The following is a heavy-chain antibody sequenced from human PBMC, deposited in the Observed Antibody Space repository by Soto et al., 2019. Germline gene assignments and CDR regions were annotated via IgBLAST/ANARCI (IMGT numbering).Heavy chain of an antibody. CDR2: IESGGSI. D-gene: IGHD3-16*01. CDR1: GVTVNTNY. V-gene: IGHV3-53*01. CDR3: ASTTVWKNAFEI. J-gene: IGHJ3*02. Sequence: EVQLVESGGGLVQPGESLRLSCAASGVTVNTNYMSWVRQSPGKGLEWVSLIESGGSIYYADSVKGRFTISRDIFKNTLSLQMNSLRVEDTAVYYCASTTVWKNAFEIWGQGTLVSVSS.